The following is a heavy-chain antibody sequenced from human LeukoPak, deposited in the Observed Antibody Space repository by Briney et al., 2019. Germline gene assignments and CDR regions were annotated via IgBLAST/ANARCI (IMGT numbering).Heavy chain of an antibody. CDR3: ARQNGYSYGCDY. CDR1: GGSISSSSYY. V-gene: IGHV4-39*01. J-gene: IGHJ4*02. Sequence: PSETLSLTCTVSGGSISSSSYYWDWIRQPPGKGLEWIGSIYYSGSTYYNPSLKSRVTISVDTSKNQFSLKLSSVTAADTAVYYCARQNGYSYGCDYWGQGTLVTVSS. CDR2: IYYSGST. D-gene: IGHD5-18*01.